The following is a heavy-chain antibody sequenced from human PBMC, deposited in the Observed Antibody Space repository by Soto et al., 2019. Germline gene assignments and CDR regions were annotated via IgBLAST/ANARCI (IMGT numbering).Heavy chain of an antibody. CDR1: GGSVSSGSYY. J-gene: IGHJ4*02. CDR3: ARAEGYSYGNFDY. Sequence: SETLSLTCTVSGGSVSSGSYYWSWIRQPPGKGLEWIGYIYYSGSTNYNPSLKSRVTISVDTSKNQFSLKLSSVTAADTAVYYCARAEGYSYGNFDYWGQGTLVTVSS. V-gene: IGHV4-61*01. D-gene: IGHD5-18*01. CDR2: IYYSGST.